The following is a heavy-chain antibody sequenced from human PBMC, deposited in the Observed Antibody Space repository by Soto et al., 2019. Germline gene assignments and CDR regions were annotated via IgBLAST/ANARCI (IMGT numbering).Heavy chain of an antibody. V-gene: IGHV4-59*11. D-gene: IGHD5-12*01. CDR1: GGSINNHY. Sequence: SETLSLTCSVSGGSINNHYLSWIRQPPGKGLEWIGYVYYTGSTNYNPSLKSRVTMSVDTSKNQFSLNLTSLTAADTAIYYCARANRYSEYWGQRTLVTVSS. J-gene: IGHJ4*02. CDR2: VYYTGST. CDR3: ARANRYSEY.